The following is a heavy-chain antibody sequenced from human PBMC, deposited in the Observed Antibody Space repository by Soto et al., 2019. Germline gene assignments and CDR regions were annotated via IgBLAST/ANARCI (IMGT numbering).Heavy chain of an antibody. D-gene: IGHD5-18*01. Sequence: QVQLQESGPGLVKPSQTLSLTCTVSGCSITTGGYYWSWIRQHPGKGLEWIGYIYYSGSTSYNPTLKSRITMSVDTSQNQFSLKLNSVTAADTAVYYCARDDPRAGYDYWGQGTLVTVCS. CDR2: IYYSGST. CDR1: GCSITTGGYY. J-gene: IGHJ4*02. CDR3: ARDDPRAGYDY. V-gene: IGHV4-31*03.